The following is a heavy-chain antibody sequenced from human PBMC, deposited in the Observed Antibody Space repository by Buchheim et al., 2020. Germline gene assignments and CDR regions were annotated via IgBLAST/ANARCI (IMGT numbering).Heavy chain of an antibody. V-gene: IGHV1-8*01. J-gene: IGHJ5*02. CDR2: MNPNSGNT. CDR1: GYTFTSYD. D-gene: IGHD3-10*01. Sequence: QVQLVQSGAEVKKPGASVKASCKASGYTFTSYDINWVRQATGQGLEWMGWMNPNSGNTGYAQKFQGRVTMTRNTSISQASMEMSSLRSEDTAVYYCARGGLRAPRVLWFGELPYNWFDPWGQGTL. CDR3: ARGGLRAPRVLWFGELPYNWFDP.